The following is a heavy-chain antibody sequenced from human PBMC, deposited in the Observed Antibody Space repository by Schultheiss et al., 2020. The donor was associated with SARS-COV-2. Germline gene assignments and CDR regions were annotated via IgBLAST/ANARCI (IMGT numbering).Heavy chain of an antibody. CDR2: ISSSGSTI. J-gene: IGHJ3*02. V-gene: IGHV3-48*04. CDR3: ARGRSSSSPGAFDI. Sequence: GGSLRLSCAASGFTFSSYSMNWVRQAPGKGLEWVSSISSSGSTIYYADSVKGRFTISRDNAKNSLYLQMNSLRAEDTAVYYCARGRSSSSPGAFDIWGQGTMVTVSS. CDR1: GFTFSSYS. D-gene: IGHD6-6*01.